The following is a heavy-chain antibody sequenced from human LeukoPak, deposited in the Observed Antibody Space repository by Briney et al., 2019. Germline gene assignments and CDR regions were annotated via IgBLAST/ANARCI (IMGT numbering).Heavy chain of an antibody. D-gene: IGHD2-2*01. J-gene: IGHJ6*02. CDR3: AREGSTYAYDYHYYATDV. CDR1: GFTFSDYY. CDR2: ISNNGVTI. Sequence: GGSLRLSCAASGFTFSDYYMSWIRQAPGKGLEWLAYISNNGVTICYTVSVKGRFTISRDNARNSLYLQMSSLRGDDTAIYYCAREGSTYAYDYHYYATDVWGQGTTVTVSS. V-gene: IGHV3-11*01.